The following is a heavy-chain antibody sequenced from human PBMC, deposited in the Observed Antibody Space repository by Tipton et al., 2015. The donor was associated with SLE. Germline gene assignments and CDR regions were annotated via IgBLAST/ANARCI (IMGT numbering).Heavy chain of an antibody. D-gene: IGHD6-19*01. CDR1: DGSIRSTNYY. CDR2: IFYTGST. Sequence: TLSLTCTVSDGSIRSTNYYWGWIRQPPGKGLEWIGSIFYTGSTYYNPSLKGRVSFSIDTSKHQFSLKLNSVTAADTALYYCARAGYSSGWYGRGFDNWGQGTLVTVSS. V-gene: IGHV4-39*07. CDR3: ARAGYSSGWYGRGFDN. J-gene: IGHJ4*02.